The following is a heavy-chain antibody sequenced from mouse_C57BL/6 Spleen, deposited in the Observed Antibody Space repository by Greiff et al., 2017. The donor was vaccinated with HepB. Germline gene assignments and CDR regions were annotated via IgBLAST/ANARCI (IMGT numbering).Heavy chain of an antibody. V-gene: IGHV1-9*01. CDR2: ILPGSGST. CDR3: ARVSYYSNFFFDY. Sequence: VQLQQSGAELMKPGASVKLSCKATGCTFTGYWIEWVKQRPGHGLEWIGEILPGSGSTNYNEKFKGKATFTADTSSNTAYMQLSSLTTEDSAIYYCARVSYYSNFFFDYWGQGTTLTVSS. J-gene: IGHJ2*01. D-gene: IGHD2-5*01. CDR1: GCTFTGYW.